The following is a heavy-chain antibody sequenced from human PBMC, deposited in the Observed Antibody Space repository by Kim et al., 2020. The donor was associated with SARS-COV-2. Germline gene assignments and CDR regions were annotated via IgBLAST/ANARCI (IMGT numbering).Heavy chain of an antibody. V-gene: IGHV3-48*02. D-gene: IGHD1-20*01. Sequence: SVKDRLPISRDNAKNSLYLQRNSLRDEDTAVYYCARGSEYNWNDLDWFDPWGQGTLVTVSS. CDR3: ARGSEYNWNDLDWFDP. J-gene: IGHJ5*02.